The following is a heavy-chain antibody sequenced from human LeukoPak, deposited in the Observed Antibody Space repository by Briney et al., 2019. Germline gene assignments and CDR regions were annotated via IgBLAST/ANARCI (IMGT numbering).Heavy chain of an antibody. CDR2: IRTRANNYAT. V-gene: IGHV3-73*01. J-gene: IGHJ4*02. CDR3: TTQGLNINDDFDF. CDR1: GFTFSGSG. Sequence: GGSLKLSCAASGFTFSGSGIHWVRQASGKGMEWVGHIRTRANNYATAYAASVKGRFTISRDDSKNTADLQMNSLKTEDTAVYYCTTQGLNINDDFDFWGQGTLVTVSS. D-gene: IGHD2-8*01.